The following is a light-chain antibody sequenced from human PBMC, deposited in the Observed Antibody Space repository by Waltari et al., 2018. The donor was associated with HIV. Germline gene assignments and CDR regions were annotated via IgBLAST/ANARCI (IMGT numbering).Light chain of an antibody. J-gene: IGLJ2*01. CDR3: SSYTSSGTLV. Sequence: QSALTQPASVSGSPGQSITISCTGTSSDIGYFNYVSWYQQHPGRAPKLMIYEVGNRPSGVSNRFAGSKSDNTAALTVSGLQPEDEADYCCSSYTSSGTLVFGGGTRLTVL. CDR1: SSDIGYFNY. V-gene: IGLV2-14*01. CDR2: EVG.